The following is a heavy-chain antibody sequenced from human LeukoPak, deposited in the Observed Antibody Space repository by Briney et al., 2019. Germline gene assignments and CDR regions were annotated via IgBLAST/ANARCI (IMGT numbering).Heavy chain of an antibody. V-gene: IGHV1-46*01. CDR1: GYTFTSYY. D-gene: IGHD3-10*02. CDR3: ARGGVSPRFGELFWDY. J-gene: IGHJ4*02. CDR2: INPSGGST. Sequence: ASVKVSCKASGYTFTSYYMHWVRQAPGQGLEWMRIINPSGGSTSYAQKFQGRVTMTRDTSTSTVYMELSSLRSGDTAVYYCARGGVSPRFGELFWDYWGQGTLVTVSS.